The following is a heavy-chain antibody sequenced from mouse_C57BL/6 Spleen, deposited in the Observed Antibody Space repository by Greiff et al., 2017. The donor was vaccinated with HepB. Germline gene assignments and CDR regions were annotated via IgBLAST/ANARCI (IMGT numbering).Heavy chain of an antibody. V-gene: IGHV1-53*01. CDR1: GYTFTSYW. J-gene: IGHJ4*01. CDR2: INPSNGGT. D-gene: IGHD1-1*01. CDR3: ARGVYYGSSWDYAMDY. Sequence: QVQLQQPGTELVKPGASVKLSCKASGYTFTSYWMHWVKQRPGQGLEWIGNINPSNGGTNYNEKFKSKATLTVDKSSSTAYMQLSSLTSEDSAVYYCARGVYYGSSWDYAMDYWGQGTSVTVSS.